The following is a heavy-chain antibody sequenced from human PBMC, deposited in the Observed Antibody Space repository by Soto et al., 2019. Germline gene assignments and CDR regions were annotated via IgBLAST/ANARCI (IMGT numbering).Heavy chain of an antibody. D-gene: IGHD1-26*01. CDR2: LSGSGGST. CDR1: GFTFSSYA. CDR3: ARDPFGYYVNYFDN. Sequence: GGSLRLSCAASGFTFSSYAMSWVRQAPGKGLEWVAGLSGSGGSTYYADSVKGRFTISRYDSKNTLYLQMNSRRAEDTAIFYCARDPFGYYVNYFDNWGQGTLVTVSS. J-gene: IGHJ4*02. V-gene: IGHV3-23*01.